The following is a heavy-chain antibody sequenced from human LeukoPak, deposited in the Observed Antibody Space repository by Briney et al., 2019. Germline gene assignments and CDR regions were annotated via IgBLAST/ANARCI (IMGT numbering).Heavy chain of an antibody. CDR2: ISAYNGNT. Sequence: ASVKVSCKASGYTFTSYGISWVRQAPGQGLEWMGWISAYNGNTNYAQKLQGRVTMTTDTSTSTAYMELSSLRSEDTAVYYCASSLGRYSSGWYEGYWGQGTLVTVSS. CDR3: ASSLGRYSSGWYEGY. J-gene: IGHJ4*02. V-gene: IGHV1-18*01. D-gene: IGHD6-19*01. CDR1: GYTFTSYG.